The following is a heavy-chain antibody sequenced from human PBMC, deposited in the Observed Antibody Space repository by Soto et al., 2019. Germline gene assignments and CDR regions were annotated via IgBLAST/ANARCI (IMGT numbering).Heavy chain of an antibody. D-gene: IGHD3-10*01. CDR2: SDSDGSST. Sequence: LRLSCAASGFTFSNAWMNWVRQAPGEGLVWVSRSDSDGSSTDYADAVKGRFTISRDNARNTLYLQMNSLRAEDTAVYYCARLSMIRGLIADYWGQGTLVTVSS. CDR3: ARLSMIRGLIADY. J-gene: IGHJ4*02. V-gene: IGHV3-74*01. CDR1: GFTFSNAW.